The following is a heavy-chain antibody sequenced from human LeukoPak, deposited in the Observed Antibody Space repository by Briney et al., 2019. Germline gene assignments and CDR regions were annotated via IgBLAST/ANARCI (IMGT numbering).Heavy chain of an antibody. J-gene: IGHJ6*02. Sequence: SETLSLTCTVSGDSIRSYYWSWIRQPPGKGREWIGYIYYNWSTSYNPSLKSRVSISVDTSENQFSLKLRSATAADTAVYYCARWYGISSGYSGFHYYGMDVWGQGTTVTVSS. CDR1: GDSIRSYY. CDR3: ARWYGISSGYSGFHYYGMDV. CDR2: IYYNWST. D-gene: IGHD3-22*01. V-gene: IGHV4-59*01.